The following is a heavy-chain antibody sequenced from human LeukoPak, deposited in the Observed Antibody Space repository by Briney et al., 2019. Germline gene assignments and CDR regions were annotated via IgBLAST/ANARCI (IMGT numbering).Heavy chain of an antibody. CDR1: GFTFSHYW. J-gene: IGHJ4*02. CDR2: INQDGSEE. D-gene: IGHD5-12*01. CDR3: VRDGGVSGYDLLDY. V-gene: IGHV3-7*01. Sequence: GGSLRLSCAASGFTFSHYWMTWVRQAPGRGLEWVAQINQDGSEEYYMDSVKARFTISRDNAKNSVFLQMDSLRAEDTAVYYCVRDGGVSGYDLLDYWGQGTLVAVSS.